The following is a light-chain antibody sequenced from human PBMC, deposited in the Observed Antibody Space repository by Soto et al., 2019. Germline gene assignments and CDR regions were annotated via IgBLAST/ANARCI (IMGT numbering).Light chain of an antibody. CDR2: GDN. CDR1: TSNIGAPYD. V-gene: IGLV1-40*01. J-gene: IGLJ1*01. CDR3: QSYDISLHNYV. Sequence: QSVLTQPPSVSGAPGQRVSISCTGSTSNIGAPYDVHWYQHLPGTAPKLLIYGDNNRPSGVPDRFSGSKSGTSASLAITRLQAEDEADYYCQSYDISLHNYVFGTGTRSPS.